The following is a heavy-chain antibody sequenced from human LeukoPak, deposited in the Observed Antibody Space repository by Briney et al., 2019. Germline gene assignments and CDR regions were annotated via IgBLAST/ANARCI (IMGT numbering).Heavy chain of an antibody. Sequence: GESLKISCKGYGYIFSTYWIGWVRQMPGKGLEWMGIMYPSDSDTRYSPSFQDQVTISADKSISTAYLHWSSLKASDSAMYYCATHGVGSSWFGFDSWGQGTLVTVSS. CDR2: MYPSDSDT. CDR1: GYIFSTYW. D-gene: IGHD6-13*01. CDR3: ATHGVGSSWFGFDS. J-gene: IGHJ4*02. V-gene: IGHV5-51*01.